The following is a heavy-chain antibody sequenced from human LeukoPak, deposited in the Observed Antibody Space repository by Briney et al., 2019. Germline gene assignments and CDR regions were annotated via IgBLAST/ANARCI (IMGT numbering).Heavy chain of an antibody. CDR2: ISGSGSTI. D-gene: IGHD5-24*01. Sequence: PGGSLRLSCAASGFTFNRYEMNWVRQAPGKGLEWVSYISGSGSTIYYADSVKGRSTISRDNAKNSLYLQMNSLRAEDTAVYYCARGDGGYYYGMDVWGRGTTVTVSS. V-gene: IGHV3-48*03. CDR3: ARGDGGYYYGMDV. CDR1: GFTFNRYE. J-gene: IGHJ6*02.